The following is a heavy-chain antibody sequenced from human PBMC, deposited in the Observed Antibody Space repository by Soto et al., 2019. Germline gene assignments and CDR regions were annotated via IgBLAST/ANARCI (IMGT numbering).Heavy chain of an antibody. CDR3: ARGGRSTSYYYYYYMDV. CDR2: IIPIFGTA. Sequence: SVKVSCKASGGTFSSYAISWVRQAPGQGLEWMGGIIPIFGTANYAQKFQGRVTITADESTSTAYMELSSLRSEDTAVYYCARGGRSTSYYYYYYMDVWGKGTTVNVSS. D-gene: IGHD2-2*01. J-gene: IGHJ6*03. V-gene: IGHV1-69*13. CDR1: GGTFSSYA.